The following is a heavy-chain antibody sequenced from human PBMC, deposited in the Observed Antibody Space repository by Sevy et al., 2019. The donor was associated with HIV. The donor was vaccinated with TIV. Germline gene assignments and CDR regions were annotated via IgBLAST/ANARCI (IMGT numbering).Heavy chain of an antibody. CDR2: VSYDGSSK. CDR3: ARGGSEDYYYYGVDV. D-gene: IGHD3-10*01. J-gene: IGHJ6*02. Sequence: GGSLRLPCVGSGFTFRNFGVHWLRQAPGKGLEWLSVVSYDGSSKYYVDSVKGRFIVSRDNSKNTLYLQMNSLRTEDTAVYYCARGGSEDYYYYGVDVWGQGTTVTVSS. V-gene: IGHV3-30*03. CDR1: GFTFRNFG.